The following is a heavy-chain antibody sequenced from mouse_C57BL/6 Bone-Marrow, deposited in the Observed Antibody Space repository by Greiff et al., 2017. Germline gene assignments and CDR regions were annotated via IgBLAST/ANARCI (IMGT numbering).Heavy chain of an antibody. J-gene: IGHJ1*03. CDR2: IYPGSGST. V-gene: IGHV1-55*01. D-gene: IGHD1-1*02. CDR1: GYTFTSYW. Sequence: QVQLQQPGAELVKPGASVKMSCKASGYTFTSYWITWVKQRPGQGLEWIGDIYPGSGSTNYNEKFKSKATLTVDTSSSTAYMQLSSLTSEDSAVYYCARRGGGTWYFDDWGTGTTVTVSS. CDR3: ARRGGGTWYFDD.